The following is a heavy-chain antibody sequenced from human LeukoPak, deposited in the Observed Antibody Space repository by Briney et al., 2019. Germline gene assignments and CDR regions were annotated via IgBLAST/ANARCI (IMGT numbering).Heavy chain of an antibody. V-gene: IGHV4-39*01. D-gene: IGHD6-6*01. Sequence: SETLSLTCTVSGGSISSSSYYWGWLRQPPGKGLEWIGSIYYSGSNYYNPSLKSRVTISVDTSKNQFSLKLSSVTAADTAVYYCARLVSSSSIHFDYWGQGTLVTVSS. CDR3: ARLVSSSSIHFDY. J-gene: IGHJ4*02. CDR1: GGSISSSSYY. CDR2: IYYSGSN.